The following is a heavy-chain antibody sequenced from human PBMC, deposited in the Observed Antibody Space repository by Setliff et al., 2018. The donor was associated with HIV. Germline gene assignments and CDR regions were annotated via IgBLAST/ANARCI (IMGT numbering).Heavy chain of an antibody. CDR2: IIPMFHRT. J-gene: IGHJ4*03. V-gene: IGHV1-69*05. CDR3: ARGRMAAAGMFIPRALDY. Sequence: SVKVSCQASGGTLSNYAVNWVRQAPGGGLEWMGEIIPMFHRTQYAQRFQGRVTFTTDESTNIAYMDMSSLRSDDTGIYYCARGRMAAAGMFIPRALDYWGRGTLVTVSS. D-gene: IGHD6-13*01. CDR1: GGTLSNYA.